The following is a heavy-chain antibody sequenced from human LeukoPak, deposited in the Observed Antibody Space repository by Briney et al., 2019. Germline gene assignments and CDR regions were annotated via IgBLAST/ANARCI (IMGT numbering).Heavy chain of an antibody. CDR2: IISIFGTA. V-gene: IGHV1-69*13. Sequence: SVKVSCKASGATFISYAMSWVRQAPGQGLEWMGGIISIFGTANYAQRFQGRVTITADESTTTAYMEVSSLRSEDTAVYYCARGEVPPHYFDSWGQGTLVTVSS. J-gene: IGHJ4*02. CDR1: GATFISYA. CDR3: ARGEVPPHYFDS.